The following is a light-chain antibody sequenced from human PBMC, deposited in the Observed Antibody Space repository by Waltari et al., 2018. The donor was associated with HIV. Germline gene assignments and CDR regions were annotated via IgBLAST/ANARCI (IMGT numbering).Light chain of an antibody. CDR2: MAS. CDR3: QQYNSYSLWT. Sequence: DIQLTQSPSSLFASVGDRVTITCRATQSISSWLAWFQQKPGKAPKLLIYMASSLESGVPSRFSGSGSGTEFTLTISSLQPDDFATYYCQQYNSYSLWTFGQGTKVEIK. V-gene: IGKV1-5*03. CDR1: QSISSW. J-gene: IGKJ1*01.